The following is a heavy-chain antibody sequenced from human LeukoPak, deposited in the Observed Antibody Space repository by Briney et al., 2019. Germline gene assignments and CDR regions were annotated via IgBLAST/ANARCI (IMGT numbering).Heavy chain of an antibody. V-gene: IGHV3-49*03. D-gene: IGHD1-1*01. CDR2: IRSKAYGETA. CDR3: TRDRGAYNLYDY. CDR1: GFTFGDYA. Sequence: GGSLRLSCTASGFTFGDYAMSWIRQAPGKGLEWVGFIRSKAYGETADYAASVKGRFTISRDDSKAIAYLQMNSLKTEDTAVYHCTRDRGAYNLYDYWGQGTLVTVSS. J-gene: IGHJ4*02.